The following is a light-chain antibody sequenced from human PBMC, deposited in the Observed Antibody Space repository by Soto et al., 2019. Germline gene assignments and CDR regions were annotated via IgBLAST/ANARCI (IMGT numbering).Light chain of an antibody. CDR1: QSVSSS. CDR3: QQSGSSGT. V-gene: IGKV3-20*01. Sequence: TLSGSPGERATRSCRAGQSVSSSLAWYQQKPGQAPRLLIHGASNRATGIPDTLSGSRSGTDFTLTTSRLEPEDIAVYYCQQSGSSGTFGEGTKVDIK. J-gene: IGKJ4*02. CDR2: GAS.